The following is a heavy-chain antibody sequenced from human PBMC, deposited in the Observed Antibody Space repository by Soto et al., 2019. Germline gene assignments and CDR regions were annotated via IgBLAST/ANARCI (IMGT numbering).Heavy chain of an antibody. CDR1: GGSISSSSYY. V-gene: IGHV4-39*07. J-gene: IGHJ4*02. D-gene: IGHD3-3*01. CDR3: ASYHDFWSVYYNEGDY. CDR2: IYYSGST. Sequence: SETLSLTCTVSGGSISSSSYYWGWIRQPPGKGLEWIGSIYYSGSTYYNPSLKSRVTISVDTSKNQFSLKLSSVTAADTAVYYCASYHDFWSVYYNEGDYWGQGSLVTVSS.